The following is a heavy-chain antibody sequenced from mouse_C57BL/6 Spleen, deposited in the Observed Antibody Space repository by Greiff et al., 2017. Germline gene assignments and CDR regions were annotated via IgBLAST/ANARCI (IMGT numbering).Heavy chain of an antibody. V-gene: IGHV1-64*01. CDR3: AILYGSSPYWYFDV. D-gene: IGHD1-1*01. J-gene: IGHJ1*03. CDR2: IHPNSGST. Sequence: VQLQQPGAELVKPGASVKLSCKASGYTFTSYWMHWVKQRPGQGLEWIGMIHPNSGSTNYNEKFKSKATLTVDKSSSTAYMQLSSLTSEDSAVYYCAILYGSSPYWYFDVWGTGTTVTVSS. CDR1: GYTFTSYW.